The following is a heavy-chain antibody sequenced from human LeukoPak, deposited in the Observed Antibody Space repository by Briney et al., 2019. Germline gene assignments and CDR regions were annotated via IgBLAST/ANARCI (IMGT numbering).Heavy chain of an antibody. CDR3: ARDRGDIVGATYYFDY. V-gene: IGHV3-30*03. Sequence: GGSLRLSCAASGFTFSSYWMSWVRQAPGKGLEWVAVISYDGSNKYYADSVKGRFTISRDNSKNTLYLQMNSLRAEDTAVYYCARDRGDIVGATYYFDYWGQGTLVTVSS. CDR2: ISYDGSNK. J-gene: IGHJ4*02. CDR1: GFTFSSYW. D-gene: IGHD1-26*01.